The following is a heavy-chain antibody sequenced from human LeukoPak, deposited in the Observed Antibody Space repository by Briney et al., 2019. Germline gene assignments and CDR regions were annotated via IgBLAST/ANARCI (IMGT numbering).Heavy chain of an antibody. Sequence: GGSLRLSCAASGLTLSGYTMNWVRQAPGKGLEWVSSISSSTTYIYYADSLKGRFTVSRDNAKNSLYLQMNSLRAEDTAVYYCARGPYGGNSLSDYWGQGTLVTVSS. V-gene: IGHV3-21*01. CDR3: ARGPYGGNSLSDY. CDR1: GLTLSGYT. CDR2: ISSSTTYI. D-gene: IGHD4-23*01. J-gene: IGHJ4*02.